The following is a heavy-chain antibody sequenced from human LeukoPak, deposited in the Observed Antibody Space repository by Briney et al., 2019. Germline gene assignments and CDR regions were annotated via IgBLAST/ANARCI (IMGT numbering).Heavy chain of an antibody. CDR1: GFTFSSYG. CDR3: AKLSVSYYGMDV. D-gene: IGHD5/OR15-5a*01. CDR2: ISYDGSNK. V-gene: IGHV3-30*18. J-gene: IGHJ6*02. Sequence: GGSLRLSCAASGFTFSSYGMHWVRQAPGKGLEWVAVISYDGSNKYYADSVKGRFTISRDNSKNTLYLQMNSLRAEDTAVYYCAKLSVSYYGMDVWGQGSTVTVSS.